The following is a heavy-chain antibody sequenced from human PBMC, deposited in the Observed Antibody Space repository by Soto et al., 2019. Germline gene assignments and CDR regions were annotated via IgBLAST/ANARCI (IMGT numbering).Heavy chain of an antibody. D-gene: IGHD2-15*01. CDR1: GGSISSYY. CDR3: ARSRGYCSGGSCYSYYYYGMDV. Sequence: QVQLQESGPGLVKPSETLSLTCTVSGGSISSYYWSWIRQRPGKGLEWIGYIYYSGRTNYNPSLKSRVTISVDTSKNQFSLKLSSVTAADTAVYYCARSRGYCSGGSCYSYYYYGMDVWGQGTTVTVSS. J-gene: IGHJ6*02. CDR2: IYYSGRT. V-gene: IGHV4-59*01.